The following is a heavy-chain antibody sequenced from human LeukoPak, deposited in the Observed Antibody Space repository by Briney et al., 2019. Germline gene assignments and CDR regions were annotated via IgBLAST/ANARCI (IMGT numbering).Heavy chain of an antibody. J-gene: IGHJ4*02. CDR3: ARASVSSGYSDY. Sequence: TLSLTCTVSGGSISSGGYYWSWIRQHPGKGLEWIGYIYYSGSTYYNPSLKSRVTISVDTSKNQFSLKLSSVTAADTAVYYCARASVSSGYSDYWGQGTLVTVSS. CDR1: GGSISSGGYY. V-gene: IGHV4-31*03. D-gene: IGHD3-22*01. CDR2: IYYSGST.